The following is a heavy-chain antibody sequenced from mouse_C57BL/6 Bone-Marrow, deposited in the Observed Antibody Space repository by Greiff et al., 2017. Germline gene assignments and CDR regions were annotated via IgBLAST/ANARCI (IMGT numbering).Heavy chain of an antibody. Sequence: VQLQQSGAELVRPGASVKLSCTASGFNIKDDYMHWVKQRPEQGLEWIGWIDPENGDTEYASKFQGKATITADTSSNTAYLQLSSLTSEDIAVYYCTTGYYGSSYSYWGQGTTLTVSS. CDR3: TTGYYGSSYSY. CDR1: GFNIKDDY. J-gene: IGHJ2*01. V-gene: IGHV14-4*01. D-gene: IGHD1-1*01. CDR2: IDPENGDT.